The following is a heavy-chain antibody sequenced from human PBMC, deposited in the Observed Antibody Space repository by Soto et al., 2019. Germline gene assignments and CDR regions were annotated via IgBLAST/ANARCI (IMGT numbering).Heavy chain of an antibody. CDR1: GYTFTSYG. V-gene: IGHV1-18*04. CDR3: ARDRLLWSGYQGDY. Sequence: ASVKVSCKASGYTFTSYGNSRVRQAPGQGLEWMGWISAYNGNTNYAQKLQGRVTMTTDTSTSTAYMVLRSLRSDDTAVYYCARDRLLWSGYQGDYWGQGTLVTVSS. CDR2: ISAYNGNT. J-gene: IGHJ4*02. D-gene: IGHD3-3*01.